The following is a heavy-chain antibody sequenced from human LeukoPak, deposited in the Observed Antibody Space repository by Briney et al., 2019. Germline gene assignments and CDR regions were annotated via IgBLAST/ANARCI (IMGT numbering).Heavy chain of an antibody. Sequence: GRSLRLSCAASGFTFSSYAMNWVRQAPGKGLEWVAVISYDESNKYYADSVKGRFTISRDNSKNTLFVQTNSLRAEDTAMYYCATELRIATAGFDYFEHWGQGTLVTVSS. CDR2: ISYDESNK. D-gene: IGHD6-13*01. CDR1: GFTFSSYA. V-gene: IGHV3-30-3*01. J-gene: IGHJ4*02. CDR3: ATELRIATAGFDYFEH.